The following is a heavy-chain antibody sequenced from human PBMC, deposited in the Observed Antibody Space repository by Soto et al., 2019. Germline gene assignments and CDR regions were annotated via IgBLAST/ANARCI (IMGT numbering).Heavy chain of an antibody. CDR3: ARDGAAAGTGDGPPTYSYGMDV. CDR2: IIPIFGTA. D-gene: IGHD6-13*01. CDR1: GGTFSSYA. Sequence: QVQLVQSGAEVKKPGSSVKVSCKASGGTFSSYAISWLRPAPGQGLEWMGGIIPIFGTANYAQKFQGIVTITADESTSTAYMELSSLRSEDTAVYYCARDGAAAGTGDGPPTYSYGMDVWGQGTMVTVS. V-gene: IGHV1-69*01. J-gene: IGHJ6*02.